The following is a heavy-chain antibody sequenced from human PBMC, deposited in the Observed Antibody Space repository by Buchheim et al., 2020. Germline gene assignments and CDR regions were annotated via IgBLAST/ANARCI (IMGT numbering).Heavy chain of an antibody. Sequence: EVQLVESGGGLVQPGGSLRLSCAASGFAFSSYWMHWVRQAPGKGLVWVSRSNSTGSSISYADSVKGRFTISRDNAKNTLYLQMNSQRAAETAVYYWSRDAEYYDFWGVNLDVRGQGTT. J-gene: IGHJ6*02. CDR3: SRDAEYYDFWGVNLDV. V-gene: IGHV3-74*01. CDR1: GFAFSSYW. D-gene: IGHD3-3*01. CDR2: SNSTGSSI.